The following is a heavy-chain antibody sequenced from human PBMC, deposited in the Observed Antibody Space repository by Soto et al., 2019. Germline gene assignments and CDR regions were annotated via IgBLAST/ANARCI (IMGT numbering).Heavy chain of an antibody. CDR2: IRGSSNNI. CDR1: GFNLTNYE. J-gene: IGHJ4*02. CDR3: AAEALCGADCYFFEY. Sequence: EVKLLETGGGSVQPGGSLRLSCAVSGFNLTNYEMNWVRQVPGKGLEWISKIRGSSNNIYYAYSVKGRFTISRDNANNLLFLHMNSLRAEETAFYYCAAEALCGADCYFFEYWGQGTLVTVSS. V-gene: IGHV3-48*03. D-gene: IGHD2-21*02.